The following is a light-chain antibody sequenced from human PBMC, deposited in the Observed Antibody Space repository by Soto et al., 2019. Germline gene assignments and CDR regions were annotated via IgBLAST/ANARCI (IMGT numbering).Light chain of an antibody. V-gene: IGKV1-17*01. J-gene: IGKJ1*01. Sequence: DRQMTQSRSSLSASVGDRFTITCLAIQAIRNDVGWYQQKPGKDPKRLIYIASRLESGVPSRFRGSGFGTEFTLTISALQPEDFETYYCLQHNNYPWTFGQGTKVDIK. CDR2: IAS. CDR1: QAIRND. CDR3: LQHNNYPWT.